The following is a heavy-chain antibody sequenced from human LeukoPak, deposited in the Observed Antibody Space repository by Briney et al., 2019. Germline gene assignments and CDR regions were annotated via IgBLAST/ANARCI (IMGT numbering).Heavy chain of an antibody. CDR1: GFTFSSYE. J-gene: IGHJ4*02. Sequence: PGGSLRLSCAASGFTFSSYEMNWVRQAPGKGLEWVSYISSSGSTIYYADSVKGRFTISRDNAKNSLYLQMNSLRAEDTAVYYCARVSGNPHFDYWGQGTLVTVSS. V-gene: IGHV3-48*03. CDR3: ARVSGNPHFDY. CDR2: ISSSGSTI. D-gene: IGHD4-23*01.